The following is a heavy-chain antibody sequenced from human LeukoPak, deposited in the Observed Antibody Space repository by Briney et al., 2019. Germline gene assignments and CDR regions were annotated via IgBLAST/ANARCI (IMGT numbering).Heavy chain of an antibody. J-gene: IGHJ5*02. V-gene: IGHV4-39*02. CDR1: GGSITSGSYY. CDR2: IYYSGST. Sequence: SETLSLTCTVSGGSITSGSYYWGWIRRPPGKGLEWIGSIYYSGSTYYNPSLKSRVTISVDTSNKLFSLKLSSVTAADTAVYYCARVSCSGGACPFGSWFDPWGQGTLVTVSS. CDR3: ARVSCSGGACPFGSWFDP. D-gene: IGHD2-15*01.